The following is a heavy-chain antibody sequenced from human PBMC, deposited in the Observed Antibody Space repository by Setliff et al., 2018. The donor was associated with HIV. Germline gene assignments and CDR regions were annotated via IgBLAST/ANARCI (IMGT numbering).Heavy chain of an antibody. Sequence: SETLSLTCAVSGGSINSGGYYWTWIRQRPGKGLEWIGYIYHTGTTYYHPSLKSRVLISVDTSNNQFSLRLSSVTAADTAVYYCARDLSPYGSGDPYYYYGMDVWGQGTTVTVSS. D-gene: IGHD3-10*01. V-gene: IGHV4-31*11. CDR2: IYHTGTT. J-gene: IGHJ6*02. CDR1: GGSINSGGYY. CDR3: ARDLSPYGSGDPYYYYGMDV.